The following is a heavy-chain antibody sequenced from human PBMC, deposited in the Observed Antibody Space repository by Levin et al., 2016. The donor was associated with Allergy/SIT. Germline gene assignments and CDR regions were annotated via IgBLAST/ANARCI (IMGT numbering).Heavy chain of an antibody. J-gene: IGHJ6*02. CDR2: IYYGGST. Sequence: PGKGLEWIGIIYYGGSTHYNPSLESRVTISVDTSKNQFSLKLTSVTAADTAVYHCARHWRSYSGYEARYYYYGMDVWGQGTTVTVSS. CDR3: ARHWRSYSGYEARYYYYGMDV. V-gene: IGHV4-39*01. D-gene: IGHD5-12*01.